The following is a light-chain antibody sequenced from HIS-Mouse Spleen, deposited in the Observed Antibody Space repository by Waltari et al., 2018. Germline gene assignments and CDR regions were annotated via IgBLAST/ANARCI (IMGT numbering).Light chain of an antibody. CDR2: GNS. CDR3: QSYDSSLSGYV. V-gene: IGLV1-40*01. Sequence: QSVLTQPPSLSGAPGQRVTISCTGSSSNIGAGYDVHWYQQLPGTAPKLLIYGNSNRSSGVPDRFSGSKSGTSASLAITGLQAEDEADYYCQSYDSSLSGYVFGTGTKVTVL. J-gene: IGLJ1*01. CDR1: SSNIGAGYD.